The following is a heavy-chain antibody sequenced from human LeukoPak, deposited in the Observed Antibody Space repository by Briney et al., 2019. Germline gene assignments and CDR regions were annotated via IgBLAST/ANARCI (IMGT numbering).Heavy chain of an antibody. CDR2: IYYSGST. Sequence: SETLSLTCTVSGVSISSYYWSWLRQPPGKGLEWVGYIYYSGSTNYNPSLKSRVTISVDTSKNQFSLKLSSVTAADTAVYYCARDNPSYEYCSGGSCYCAFDIWGQGTMVTVSS. D-gene: IGHD2-15*01. V-gene: IGHV4-59*01. CDR3: ARDNPSYEYCSGGSCYCAFDI. CDR1: GVSISSYY. J-gene: IGHJ3*02.